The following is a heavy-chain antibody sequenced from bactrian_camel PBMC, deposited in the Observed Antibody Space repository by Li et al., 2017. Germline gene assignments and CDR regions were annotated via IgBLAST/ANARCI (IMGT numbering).Heavy chain of an antibody. CDR1: GYRYSTYC. CDR2: IDSDGRT. J-gene: IGHJ6*01. CDR3: AASGGQLGRWCLLLTSGVALRL. Sequence: DVQLVESGGGSVQAGESLRLSCVVSGYRYSTYCMGWFRQVPGNEREPLASIDSDGRTSVADSVKGRFTISQDGAKNTLYLHMNNLKPEDTAMYHCAASGGQLGRWCLLLTSGVALRLLGPGDPGHRL. D-gene: IGHD3*01. V-gene: IGHV3S42*01.